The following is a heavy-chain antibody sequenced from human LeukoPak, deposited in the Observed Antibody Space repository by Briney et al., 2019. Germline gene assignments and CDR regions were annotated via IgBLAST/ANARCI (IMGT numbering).Heavy chain of an antibody. CDR2: ISSSSSTI. Sequence: GGSLRLSCAASGFTFSSYSMNWVRQAPGKGLEWVSYISSSSSTIYYADSVKGRFTISRDNAKNSLYLQMNSLRAEDTAVYYCARDLAPYCSGGRCSTFDSWGQGTLVTVSS. V-gene: IGHV3-48*04. CDR1: GFTFSSYS. J-gene: IGHJ4*02. CDR3: ARDLAPYCSGGRCSTFDS. D-gene: IGHD2-15*01.